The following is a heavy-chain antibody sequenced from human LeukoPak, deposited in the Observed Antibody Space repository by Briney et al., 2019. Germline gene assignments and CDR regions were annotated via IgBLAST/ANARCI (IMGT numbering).Heavy chain of an antibody. J-gene: IGHJ3*02. D-gene: IGHD1-26*01. CDR3: AREASGSHGAFDI. V-gene: IGHV4-30-2*01. CDR1: GGSISSGGYS. CDR2: IYHSGST. Sequence: SETLSLTCAVSGGSISSGGYSWSWIRQPPGKGLEWIGYIYHSGSTYYNPSLKSRVTISVDRSKNQFSLKLSSVTAADTAVYYCAREASGSHGAFDIWGQGTMATVSS.